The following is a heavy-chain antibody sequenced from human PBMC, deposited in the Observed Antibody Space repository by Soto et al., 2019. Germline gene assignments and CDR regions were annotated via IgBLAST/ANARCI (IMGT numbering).Heavy chain of an antibody. J-gene: IGHJ5*02. Sequence: PSETQSLTYSASGDSIQEYWGSWIRQTPGKALEWIGYFYYRGDTNYNPSLRSRVTISGDMSKNQVYLRLASVTAADTAVYYCARFTYYYDPPGHGMWFAPWGQGTLVTVSS. V-gene: IGHV4-59*01. CDR1: GDSIQEYW. D-gene: IGHD3-22*01. CDR3: ARFTYYYDPPGHGMWFAP. CDR2: FYYRGDT.